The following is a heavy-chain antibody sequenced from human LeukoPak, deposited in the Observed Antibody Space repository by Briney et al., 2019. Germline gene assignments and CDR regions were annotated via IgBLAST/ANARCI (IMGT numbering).Heavy chain of an antibody. Sequence: PGTSLRLSCAASGFTFSNYAMHWVRQAPGKGLEWVAVISYDGSNKFYADSVKGRFTVSKDNSKNTMYLQMNSLRAEDTAVYYCARGVIPAALHFQHWGQGTLVTVSS. CDR2: ISYDGSNK. V-gene: IGHV3-30-3*01. D-gene: IGHD2-2*01. CDR3: ARGVIPAALHFQH. CDR1: GFTFSNYA. J-gene: IGHJ1*01.